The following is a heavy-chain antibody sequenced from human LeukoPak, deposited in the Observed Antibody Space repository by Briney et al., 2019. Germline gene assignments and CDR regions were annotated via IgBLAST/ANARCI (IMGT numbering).Heavy chain of an antibody. V-gene: IGHV1-2*02. CDR1: GYTFTGYY. CDR2: INPNSGGT. CDR3: ARDGQWLVQGYYFDY. D-gene: IGHD6-19*01. Sequence: GASVKVSCKASGYTFTGYYMHWVRQAPGQGLEWMEWINPNSGGTNYAQKLQGRVTMTTDTSTSTAYMELRSLRSDDTAVYYCARDGQWLVQGYYFDYWGQGTLVTVSS. J-gene: IGHJ4*02.